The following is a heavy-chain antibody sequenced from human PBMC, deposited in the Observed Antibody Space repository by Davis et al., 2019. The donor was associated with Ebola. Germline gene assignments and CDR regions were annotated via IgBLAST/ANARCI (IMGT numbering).Heavy chain of an antibody. Sequence: HSQTLSLTCDISGDSVSRNSGAWNWIRQSPSRGLEWLGRTYYNSKWFHDYAPSVKTRITINADTSKNLFSLQLSSVTPDDTAVYYCASGWLRTYFDYWGQGALVTVSS. CDR2: TYYNSKWFH. CDR3: ASGWLRTYFDY. CDR1: GDSVSRNSGA. D-gene: IGHD5-12*01. J-gene: IGHJ4*02. V-gene: IGHV6-1*01.